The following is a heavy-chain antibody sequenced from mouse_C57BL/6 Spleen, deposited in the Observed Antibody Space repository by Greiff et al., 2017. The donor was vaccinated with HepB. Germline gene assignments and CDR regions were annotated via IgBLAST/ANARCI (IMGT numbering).Heavy chain of an antibody. J-gene: IGHJ2*01. D-gene: IGHD1-1*01. CDR3: ARPYYGSSMYYFDY. Sequence: QVQLQQPGAELVKPGASVKLSCKASGYTFTSYWMHWVKQRPGQGLEWIGMIHPNSGSTNYNEKFKSKATLTVDKSSSTAYMQLSSLTFEDSAVYYCARPYYGSSMYYFDYWGQGTTLTVSS. CDR1: GYTFTSYW. CDR2: IHPNSGST. V-gene: IGHV1-64*01.